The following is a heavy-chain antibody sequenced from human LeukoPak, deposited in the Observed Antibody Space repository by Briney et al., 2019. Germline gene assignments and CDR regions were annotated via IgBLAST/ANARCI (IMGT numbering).Heavy chain of an antibody. Sequence: GGSLRLSCAASGFTFSSYAMSWVRQAPGKGLEWVSAISGSGGSTYYADSVKGRFTISRDNSKNTLYLQMNSLRAEDTAVYYCAKDPASITMIVVVNANENDCWGQGTLVTVSS. V-gene: IGHV3-23*01. CDR3: AKDPASITMIVVVNANENDC. D-gene: IGHD3-22*01. CDR1: GFTFSSYA. CDR2: ISGSGGST. J-gene: IGHJ4*02.